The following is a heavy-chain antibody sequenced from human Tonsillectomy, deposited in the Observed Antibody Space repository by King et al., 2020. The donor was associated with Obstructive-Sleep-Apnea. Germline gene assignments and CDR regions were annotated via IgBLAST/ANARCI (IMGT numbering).Heavy chain of an antibody. CDR2: ISSSNSYI. CDR1: GFTFSSYS. J-gene: IGHJ4*02. D-gene: IGHD3-22*01. Sequence: VQLVESGGGLVKPGGSLRLSCAASGFTFSSYSMNWVRQAPGKGLEWVSSISSSNSYIYYADSVKGRFTISRDNAKNSLYLQMNSLRAEDTAVYYCARVRYDLNYDSSGYFYFDYWGQGTLVTVSS. CDR3: ARVRYDLNYDSSGYFYFDY. V-gene: IGHV3-21*01.